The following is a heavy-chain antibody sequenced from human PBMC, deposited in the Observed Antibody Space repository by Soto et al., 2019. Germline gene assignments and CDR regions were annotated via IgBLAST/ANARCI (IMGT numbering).Heavy chain of an antibody. V-gene: IGHV1-69*01. CDR3: ARGTYCGGDCYSAWYNWFDP. Sequence: QVQLVQSGAEVKKPGSSVKVSCKASGGTFSSYAISWVRQAPGQGLEWMGGIIPIFGTANYAQKFQGRVTITADESTSTDYMELSSLRSEDTAVYYCARGTYCGGDCYSAWYNWFDPWGQGTLVTVSS. J-gene: IGHJ5*02. CDR1: GGTFSSYA. D-gene: IGHD2-21*02. CDR2: IIPIFGTA.